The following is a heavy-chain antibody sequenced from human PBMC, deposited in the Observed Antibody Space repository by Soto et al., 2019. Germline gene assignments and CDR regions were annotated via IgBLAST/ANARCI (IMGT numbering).Heavy chain of an antibody. CDR3: ARGPYEFWSGYYRPDFHSGMDV. D-gene: IGHD3-3*01. Sequence: QVQLVQSGAEVKKPGSSVKVSCKASGGTFSNHVISWVRQAPGQGLEWMGGIINIFGTANYAQKFQGRVAIPAAESTSTADMELSSLRSEDTAVYYCARGPYEFWSGYYRPDFHSGMDVWGQGTTVTVSS. V-gene: IGHV1-69*12. J-gene: IGHJ6*02. CDR1: GGTFSNHV. CDR2: IINIFGTA.